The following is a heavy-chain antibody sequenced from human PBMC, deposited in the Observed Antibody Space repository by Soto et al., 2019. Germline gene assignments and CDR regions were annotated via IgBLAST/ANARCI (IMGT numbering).Heavy chain of an antibody. D-gene: IGHD6-6*01. J-gene: IGHJ5*02. V-gene: IGHV3-7*01. Sequence: GGSLRLSCAAFGFPFSRYWMSWVRQAPGKGLEWVANIKQDGSEKSYVDSVKGRFSISRDNAKNSLYLQMNSLRVEDTAVYFCGRDLPSISGRPGGWFDPWGQGTLVTVAS. CDR1: GFPFSRYW. CDR3: GRDLPSISGRPGGWFDP. CDR2: IKQDGSEK.